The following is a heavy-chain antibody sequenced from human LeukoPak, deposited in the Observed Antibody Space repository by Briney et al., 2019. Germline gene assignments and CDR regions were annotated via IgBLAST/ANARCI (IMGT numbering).Heavy chain of an antibody. J-gene: IGHJ4*02. Sequence: ASVKVSCKASGYTFTDYDIHWVRQAPGQGLEWMGWINPRSGNTKYGQKFQGRVTMTRDTSINPVYMELSRLTSDDTAVYYCARETIELWDYWGQGTLVTVSS. CDR2: INPRSGNT. D-gene: IGHD5-18*01. V-gene: IGHV1-2*02. CDR1: GYTFTDYD. CDR3: ARETIELWDY.